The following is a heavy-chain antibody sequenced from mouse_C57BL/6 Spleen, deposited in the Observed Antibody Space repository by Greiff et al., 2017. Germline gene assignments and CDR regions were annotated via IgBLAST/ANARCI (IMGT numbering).Heavy chain of an antibody. CDR2: INPGSGGT. CDR1: GYAFTNYL. CDR3: ARDGGLRRESWFAY. V-gene: IGHV1-54*01. Sequence: QVQLQQSGAELVRPGTSVKVSCKASGYAFTNYLIEWVKQRPGQGLEWIGVINPGSGGTNYNEKFKGKATLTADKSSSTAYMQLSSLTSEDSAVYFCARDGGLRRESWFAYRGQGTLVTVSA. J-gene: IGHJ3*01. D-gene: IGHD2-4*01.